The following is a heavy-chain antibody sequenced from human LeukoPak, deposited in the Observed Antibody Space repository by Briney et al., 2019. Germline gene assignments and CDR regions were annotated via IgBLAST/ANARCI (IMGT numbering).Heavy chain of an antibody. CDR3: ARRWDSSGPIDY. V-gene: IGHV3-30*04. Sequence: GGSLRLSCAASGFSFTSFSIHWVRQTPDKGLEWLAVVSFDGTTKYYADSVKGRFTISRDNSKNTVFLQMNSLRFEDTALYFCARRWDSSGPIDYWGQGTLVSVSS. CDR2: VSFDGTTK. CDR1: GFSFTSFS. D-gene: IGHD3-22*01. J-gene: IGHJ4*01.